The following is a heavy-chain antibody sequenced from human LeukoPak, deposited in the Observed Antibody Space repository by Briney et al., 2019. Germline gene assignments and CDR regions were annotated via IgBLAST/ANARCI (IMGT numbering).Heavy chain of an antibody. V-gene: IGHV4-34*01. J-gene: IGHJ4*02. CDR2: INHSGST. CDR3: ARGLSIFGVVGI. CDR1: GGSFSGYY. D-gene: IGHD3-3*01. Sequence: PSETLSLTCAVYGGSFSGYYWTWIRQPPGKGLEWIGEINHSGSTNYNPSLKSRLTISVDTSKNQFSLKLNSVTAADTAVYYCARGLSIFGVVGIWGQGTLVTVSS.